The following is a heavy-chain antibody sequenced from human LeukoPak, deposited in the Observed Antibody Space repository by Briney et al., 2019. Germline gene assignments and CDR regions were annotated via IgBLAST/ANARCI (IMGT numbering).Heavy chain of an antibody. CDR1: GFTFSSYG. CDR2: IWYDGSNK. CDR3: AKTPKSILTGYYYGMDV. D-gene: IGHD3-9*01. Sequence: GGSLRLSCAASGFTFSSYGMHWVRQAPGKGLEWVAVIWYDGSNKYYADSVKGRFTISRDNSKNTLYLQMNSLRAEDTAVYYCAKTPKSILTGYYYGMDVWGQGTTVTVSS. J-gene: IGHJ6*02. V-gene: IGHV3-33*06.